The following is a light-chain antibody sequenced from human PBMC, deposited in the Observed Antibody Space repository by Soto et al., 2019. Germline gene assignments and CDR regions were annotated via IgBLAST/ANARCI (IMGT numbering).Light chain of an antibody. V-gene: IGKV3-20*01. J-gene: IGKJ2*01. CDR1: QSVNNAF. CDR3: QQYSTLPHT. CDR2: GKS. Sequence: ESVLTQSPGTLSLSPGERATLSCRASQSVNNAFFAWYQQKPGQAPRLLIYGKSSRAAGIPDRFSGSGSGTDFTLTISRLEPEDFVVYFCQQYSTLPHTFGQGTKLEVK.